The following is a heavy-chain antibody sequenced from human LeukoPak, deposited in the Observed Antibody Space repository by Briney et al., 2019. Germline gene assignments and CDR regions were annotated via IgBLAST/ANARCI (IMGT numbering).Heavy chain of an antibody. CDR3: ATCSSTSCLPFWSGYDRPHTPIYYYYYMDV. J-gene: IGHJ6*03. D-gene: IGHD2-2*01. CDR1: GGSISSYY. V-gene: IGHV4-4*07. Sequence: SETLSLTCTVSGGSISSYYWSWIRQPAGKGLEWIGRIYTSGSTNYNPSLKSRVTMSVDTSKNQFSLKLSSVTAADTAVYYCATCSSTSCLPFWSGYDRPHTPIYYYYYMDVWGKGTTVTVSS. CDR2: IYTSGST.